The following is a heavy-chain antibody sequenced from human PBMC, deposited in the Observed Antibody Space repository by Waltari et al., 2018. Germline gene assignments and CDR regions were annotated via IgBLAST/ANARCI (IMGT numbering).Heavy chain of an antibody. CDR3: ARVNSNYVNWFDP. CDR2: INWDGSST. J-gene: IGHJ5*02. D-gene: IGHD4-4*01. CDR1: GFPFDPYA. Sequence: EEQLVESGGGVVRPGGSLRLSCAAAGFPFDPYAMAWVRQAPGKGLGWFSGINWDGSSTGYADSVKGRFTISRDNAKNSLHLHVNSLTAEDTAFYYCARVNSNYVNWFDPWGQGTLVIVSS. V-gene: IGHV3-20*04.